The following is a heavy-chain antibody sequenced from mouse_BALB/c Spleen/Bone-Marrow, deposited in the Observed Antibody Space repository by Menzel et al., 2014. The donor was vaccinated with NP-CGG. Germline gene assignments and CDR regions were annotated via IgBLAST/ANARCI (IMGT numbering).Heavy chain of an antibody. Sequence: VKLVESGPGLVAPSLSLSISCTVSGFSLTSYGVHWVRQPPGKGLEWLGVICAGVSTNYNSHLMSRRSISKDNSKSQVFLKMNRLQTDDSAMYYCARGPFITTVHYYAMDYWGQGTSVTVSS. V-gene: IGHV2-9*02. CDR2: ICAGVST. CDR3: ARGPFITTVHYYAMDY. CDR1: GFSLTSYG. J-gene: IGHJ4*01. D-gene: IGHD1-2*01.